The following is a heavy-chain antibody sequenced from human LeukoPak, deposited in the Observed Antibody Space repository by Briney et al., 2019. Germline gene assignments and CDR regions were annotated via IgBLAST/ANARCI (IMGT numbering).Heavy chain of an antibody. Sequence: GGSLRLSCVVSVFTFTNYWMQWVRQVPGKGLVWVARMNSDGTSIIHADSVKGRFTISRDNAENTLYLQMNSLRPEDTALYYCARSQSGVFDVWGQGTMVIVSS. J-gene: IGHJ3*01. CDR3: ARSQSGVFDV. CDR1: VFTFTNYW. CDR2: MNSDGTSI. V-gene: IGHV3-74*01. D-gene: IGHD2-15*01.